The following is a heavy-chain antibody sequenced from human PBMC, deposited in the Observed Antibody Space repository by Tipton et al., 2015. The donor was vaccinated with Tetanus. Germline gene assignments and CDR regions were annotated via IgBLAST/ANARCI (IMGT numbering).Heavy chain of an antibody. CDR2: ISPTGSTV. V-gene: IGHV3-48*02. Sequence: SLRLSCAASAFTFSTYSMSWVRQAPGKGLEWISYISPTGSTVHYADSVKGRFTISRDNAKSSLYLQMNSLRDADTAAYYCARVRGGGSYPNAFDIWGQGTLVTVSS. CDR1: AFTFSTYS. J-gene: IGHJ3*02. D-gene: IGHD1-26*01. CDR3: ARVRGGGSYPNAFDI.